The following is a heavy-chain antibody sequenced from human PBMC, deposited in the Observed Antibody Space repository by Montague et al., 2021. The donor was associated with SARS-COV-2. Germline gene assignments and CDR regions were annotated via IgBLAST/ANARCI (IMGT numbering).Heavy chain of an antibody. CDR2: VYYTGCT. CDR3: ARVGWELRGGDYYFGY. Sequence: SETLSLTCTVSGGSISPYYWSWIRQPPGKGLEWIGNVYYTGCTNYNSSLKSRLTISVDTSENQFSLKVTSVTPADTAVYYCARVGWELRGGDYYFGYWGQGTLVTVSS. V-gene: IGHV4-59*01. J-gene: IGHJ4*02. CDR1: GGSISPYY. D-gene: IGHD1-26*01.